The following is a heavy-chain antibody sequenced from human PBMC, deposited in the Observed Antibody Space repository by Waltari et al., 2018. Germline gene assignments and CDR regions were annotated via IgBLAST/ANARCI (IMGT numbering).Heavy chain of an antibody. CDR2: INHSGST. J-gene: IGHJ4*02. CDR3: AGSRSGYDYPFDY. CDR1: GGSFSGYY. V-gene: IGHV4-34*01. Sequence: QVQLQQWGAGLLKPSETLSLTWAVYGGSFSGYYWSWIRQPPGKGLEWIGEINHSGSTNYNPSLKSRVTISVDTSKNQFSLKLSSVTAADTAVYYCAGSRSGYDYPFDYWGQGTLVTVSS. D-gene: IGHD5-12*01.